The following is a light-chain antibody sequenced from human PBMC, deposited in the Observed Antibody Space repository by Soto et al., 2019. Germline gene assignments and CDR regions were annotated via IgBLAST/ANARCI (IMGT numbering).Light chain of an antibody. J-gene: IGKJ4*01. CDR2: AAS. CDR1: QGIRND. V-gene: IGKV1-6*01. CDR3: LQDYNYPLT. Sequence: AIQMTESPSSGSASVGDRVTITCRASQGIRNDLGWYQQKPGKAPKLLIYAASSLQSGVPPRFSGSGSGTDFTLTISSLQPEDFATYYCLQDYNYPLTFGGGTKVDIK.